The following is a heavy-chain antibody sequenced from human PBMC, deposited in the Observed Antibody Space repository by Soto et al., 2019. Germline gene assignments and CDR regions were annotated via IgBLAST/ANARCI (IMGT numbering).Heavy chain of an antibody. CDR1: GYTFPTYA. CDR2: INVGNGNT. CDR3: ARDYGSPIAARPI. Sequence: GASVKVSCKASGYTFPTYALHWVRQAPGQRLEWMGWINVGNGNTKYSQKYQGRVTITRDTPANTAYMELSSLRSEDTAVYYCARDYGSPIAARPIWGQGTMVTVSS. V-gene: IGHV1-3*01. J-gene: IGHJ3*02. D-gene: IGHD6-6*01.